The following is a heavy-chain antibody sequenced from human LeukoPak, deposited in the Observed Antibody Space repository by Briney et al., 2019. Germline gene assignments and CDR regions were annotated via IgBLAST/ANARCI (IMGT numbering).Heavy chain of an antibody. CDR3: ARVGDYDSCGF. Sequence: GGSLRLSCAASGFIFSSYEMNWVRQAPGKGLEWISYISSSGSTIYYADSVKGRFTISRDNAENSLYLQMNSLRAEDTAVYYCARVGDYDSCGFWGQGTLVTVSS. CDR1: GFIFSSYE. CDR2: ISSSGSTI. J-gene: IGHJ1*01. V-gene: IGHV3-48*03. D-gene: IGHD3-22*01.